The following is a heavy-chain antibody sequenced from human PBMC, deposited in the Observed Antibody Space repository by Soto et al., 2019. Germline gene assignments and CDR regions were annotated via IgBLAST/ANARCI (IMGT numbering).Heavy chain of an antibody. Sequence: ASVKVSCKASGYTFTGYYMHWVRQAPGQGLEWMGWINPNSGGTNYAQKFQGWVTMTRDTSISTAYMELSRLRSDDTAVYYCARGGRSSWYSEWWFDPWGQGTLVTVSS. D-gene: IGHD6-13*01. J-gene: IGHJ5*02. CDR3: ARGGRSSWYSEWWFDP. CDR2: INPNSGGT. CDR1: GYTFTGYY. V-gene: IGHV1-2*04.